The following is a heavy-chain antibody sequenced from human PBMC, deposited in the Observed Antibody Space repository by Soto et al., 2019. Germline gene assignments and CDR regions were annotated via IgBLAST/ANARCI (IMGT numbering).Heavy chain of an antibody. CDR1: GFTFSSYS. D-gene: IGHD6-6*01. CDR2: ISSSSSYI. Sequence: EVQLVESGGGLVKPGGSLRLSCAASGFTFSSYSMNWVRQAPGKGLEWVSSISSSSSYIYYADSVKGRFTISRDNAKNSLYLPMNSLRAEDTAVYYCARDPSIAAQKKRWFDPWGQGTLVTVSS. V-gene: IGHV3-21*01. J-gene: IGHJ5*02. CDR3: ARDPSIAAQKKRWFDP.